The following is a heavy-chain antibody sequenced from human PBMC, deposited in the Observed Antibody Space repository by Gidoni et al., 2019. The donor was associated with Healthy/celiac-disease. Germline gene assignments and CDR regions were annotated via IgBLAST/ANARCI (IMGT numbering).Heavy chain of an antibody. CDR2: INPNSGGT. CDR3: ARFGAVAGRPYGMEV. J-gene: IGHJ6*02. CDR1: RYTFTGYY. D-gene: IGHD6-19*01. V-gene: IGHV1-2*04. Sequence: QVQLVQSGAEVKKPGASVKVSCKASRYTFTGYYMHWVRQAPGQGLEWMGWINPNSGGTNYAQKFQGWVTMTRDTSISTAYMELSRLRSDDTAVYYCARFGAVAGRPYGMEVWGQGTTVTVPS.